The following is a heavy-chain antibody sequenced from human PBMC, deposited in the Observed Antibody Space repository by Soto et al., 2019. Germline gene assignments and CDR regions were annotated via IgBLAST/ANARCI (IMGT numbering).Heavy chain of an antibody. J-gene: IGHJ5*02. CDR1: GGTFSSYA. CDR2: IIPIFGTA. V-gene: IGHV1-69*12. Sequence: QVQLVQSGAEVKKPGSSVKVSCKASGGTFSSYAISWVRQAPGQGLEWMGGIIPIFGTANYAQKFQGRVTMTGDESTSPAEMELSGVGSEDTAVYYCARGWWEGATNWFDRWGQGTLVTVSS. D-gene: IGHD1-26*01. CDR3: ARGWWEGATNWFDR.